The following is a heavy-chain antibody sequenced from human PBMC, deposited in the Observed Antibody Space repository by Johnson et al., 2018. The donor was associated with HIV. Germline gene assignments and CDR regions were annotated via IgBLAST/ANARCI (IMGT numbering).Heavy chain of an antibody. CDR2: ISGIAGST. CDR1: GFTFSTYA. CDR3: AKDILRIAGAGRYGASDI. V-gene: IGHV3-23*01. Sequence: VLLLESGGGLVQPGGSLRLSCAASGFTFSTYAMYWVRRAPGKGLEWVSSISGIAGSTYYADSVKGGFTISGDNSKKTLHLQMNSLRAEDTAIYYCAKDILRIAGAGRYGASDIWGQGTMVTVSS. D-gene: IGHD6-13*01. J-gene: IGHJ3*02.